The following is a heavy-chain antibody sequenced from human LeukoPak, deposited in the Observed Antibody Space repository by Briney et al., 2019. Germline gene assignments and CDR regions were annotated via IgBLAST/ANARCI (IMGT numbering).Heavy chain of an antibody. J-gene: IGHJ6*03. V-gene: IGHV4-30-4*08. CDR1: GGPISSGDYY. CDR2: IYYSGST. D-gene: IGHD3-10*01. CDR3: TATMVRGVPQYYYYMDV. Sequence: PSQTLSLTCTVSGGPISSGDYYWSWIRQPPGKGLEWIGYIYYSGSTYYNPSLKSRVTISVDTSKNQFSLKLSSVTAADTAVYYCTATMVRGVPQYYYYMDVWGKGTTVTVSS.